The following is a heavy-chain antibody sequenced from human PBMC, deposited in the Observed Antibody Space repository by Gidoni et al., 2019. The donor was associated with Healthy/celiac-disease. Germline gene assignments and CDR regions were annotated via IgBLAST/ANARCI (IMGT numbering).Heavy chain of an antibody. CDR2: VYFSGST. CDR3: AGHGTRAYFDY. D-gene: IGHD1-26*01. J-gene: IGHJ4*02. Sequence: QLQLHESGPGLVQPAEALSLTCTVSGGCRGRSSYYWGGSRQLPGEGLEWIGSVYFSGSTYYTPSRKTRVTIYVNTSKNQFTLKLSSVAAAETAVYYCAGHGTRAYFDYWGQGTLVTVSS. CDR1: GGCRGRSSYY. V-gene: IGHV4-39*01.